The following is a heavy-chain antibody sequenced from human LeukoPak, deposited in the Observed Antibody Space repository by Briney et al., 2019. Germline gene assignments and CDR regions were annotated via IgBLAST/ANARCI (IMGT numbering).Heavy chain of an antibody. J-gene: IGHJ4*02. CDR3: AKDQLNRFCSGGSCSTTHDY. D-gene: IGHD2-15*01. CDR2: IYSGGST. Sequence: GGSLRLSCAASGFTFSSYAMHWVRQAPGKGLEWVSVIYSGGSTYYADSVKGRFTISRDNSKNTLYLQMNSLRAEDTAIYYCAKDQLNRFCSGGSCSTTHDYWGQGTLVTVSS. V-gene: IGHV3-23*03. CDR1: GFTFSSYA.